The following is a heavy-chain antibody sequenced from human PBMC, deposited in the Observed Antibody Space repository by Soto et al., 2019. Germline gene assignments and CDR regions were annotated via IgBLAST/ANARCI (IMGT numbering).Heavy chain of an antibody. D-gene: IGHD2-8*02. CDR3: VRIDCTGNNCNPYYHYGMDV. J-gene: IGHJ6*02. Sequence: GGSLRLSCAASGFTFNTYGMHWVRQTPGKGLQWVAIIWYDGSIKYYADSVKGRFTVSRDNSKNTLYLQMNSLRDEDTAVYYCVRIDCTGNNCNPYYHYGMDVWGQGTTVTVSS. V-gene: IGHV3-33*01. CDR2: IWYDGSIK. CDR1: GFTFNTYG.